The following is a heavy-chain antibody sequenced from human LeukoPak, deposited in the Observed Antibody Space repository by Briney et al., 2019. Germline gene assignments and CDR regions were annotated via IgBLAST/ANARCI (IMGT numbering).Heavy chain of an antibody. CDR2: INPNSGGT. J-gene: IGHJ3*02. D-gene: IGHD3-22*01. CDR3: ARDWRYDSSGTNAFDI. Sequence: ASVSVSYKASGYTFTAYYMHWVRQAPGHGLEWMGWINPNSGGTNYAQKFQGRVTMTRDTCISTAYMELSRLRSDDTAVYYSARDWRYDSSGTNAFDIWGQGTMVTVSS. CDR1: GYTFTAYY. V-gene: IGHV1-2*02.